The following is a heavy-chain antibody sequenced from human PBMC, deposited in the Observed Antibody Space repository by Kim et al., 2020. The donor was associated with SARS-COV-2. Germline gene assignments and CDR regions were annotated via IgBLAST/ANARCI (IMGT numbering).Heavy chain of an antibody. CDR1: GGSFSGYY. D-gene: IGHD3-9*01. J-gene: IGHJ4*02. CDR3: ASAGALRYFD. Sequence: SETLSLTCAVYGGSFSGYYWSWIRQPPGKGLEWIGEINHSGSTNYNPSLKSRVTISVDTSKNQFSLKLSSVTAADTAVYYCASAGALRYFDWGQGTLVTVSS. CDR2: INHSGST. V-gene: IGHV4-34*01.